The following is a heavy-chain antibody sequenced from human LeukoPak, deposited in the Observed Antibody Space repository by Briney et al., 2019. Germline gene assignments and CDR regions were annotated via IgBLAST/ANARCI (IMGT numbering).Heavy chain of an antibody. CDR1: GGSFSGYY. J-gene: IGHJ4*02. CDR2: INHSGST. Sequence: PSETPSLTCAVYGGSFSGYYWSWIRQPPGKGLEWIGEINHSGSTNYNPSLKSRVTISVDTSKNQFSLKLSSVTAADTAVYYCARKRLGVTIFGVVISPFDYWGQGTLVTVSS. V-gene: IGHV4-34*01. D-gene: IGHD3-3*01. CDR3: ARKRLGVTIFGVVISPFDY.